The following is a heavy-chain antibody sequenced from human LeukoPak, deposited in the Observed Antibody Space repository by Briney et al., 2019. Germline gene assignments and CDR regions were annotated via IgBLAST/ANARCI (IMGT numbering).Heavy chain of an antibody. CDR2: FTSRSRSI. D-gene: IGHD5-18*01. CDR1: GFTFSTYS. Sequence: GGSLRLSCAASGFTFSTYSMTWVRQAPGKGLEWVSSFTSRSRSIYYADSVKGRFAISRDNAKQSLYLQMNSLRAEDTAVYYCASEGEVGYAYFYWGQGTVVTVSS. CDR3: ASEGEVGYAYFY. J-gene: IGHJ4*02. V-gene: IGHV3-21*01.